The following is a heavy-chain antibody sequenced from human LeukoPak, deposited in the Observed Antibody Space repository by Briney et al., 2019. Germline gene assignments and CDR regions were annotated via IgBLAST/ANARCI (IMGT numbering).Heavy chain of an antibody. V-gene: IGHV1-69*13. CDR1: GGTFSSYA. D-gene: IGHD5-12*01. CDR3: ASCGYSGYDYCNY. CDR2: IIPIFGTA. J-gene: IGHJ4*02. Sequence: ASVKVSCKASGGTFSSYAISWVRQAPGQGLEWMGGIIPIFGTANYAQKFQGRVTITADESTSTAYMELSSLRSEDTAVYYCASCGYSGYDYCNYWGQGTLVTVSS.